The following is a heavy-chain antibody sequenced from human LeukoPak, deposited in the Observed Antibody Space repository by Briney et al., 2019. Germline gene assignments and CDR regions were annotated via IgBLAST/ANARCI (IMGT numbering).Heavy chain of an antibody. J-gene: IGHJ4*02. CDR1: GLTFSTSG. CDR3: ATETNGRHYDY. V-gene: IGHV3-21*06. CDR2: IGPTGFDR. Sequence: GGSLRLSCTTSGLTFSTSGFNWVRQAPGKGLEWVASIGPTGFDRYHADSIKGRFTISRNNANNFLYLQMDSLRAEDTAVYYCATETNGRHYDYWGQGALLTVSS. D-gene: IGHD1-14*01.